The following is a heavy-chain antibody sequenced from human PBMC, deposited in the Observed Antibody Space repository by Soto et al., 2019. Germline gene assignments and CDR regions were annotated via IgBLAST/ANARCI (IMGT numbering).Heavy chain of an antibody. D-gene: IGHD3-3*01. J-gene: IGHJ4*02. CDR2: IWYDGSNK. Sequence: GGSLRLSCAASGFTFSSYGMHWVRQAPGKGLEWVAVIWYDGSNKYYADSVKGRFTISRDNSKNTLYLQMNSLRAEDMAVYYGARDRGNPTLAPDCEFWSGYYFDYWGQGTLVTVSS. V-gene: IGHV3-33*01. CDR1: GFTFSSYG. CDR3: ARDRGNPTLAPDCEFWSGYYFDY.